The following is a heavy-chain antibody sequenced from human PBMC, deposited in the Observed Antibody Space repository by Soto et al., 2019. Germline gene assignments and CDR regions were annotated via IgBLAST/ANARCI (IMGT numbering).Heavy chain of an antibody. D-gene: IGHD2-8*01. CDR2: ILSDYNT. CDR1: GFTFRDYT. CDR3: ARRVNGYFDY. V-gene: IGHV3-23*03. Sequence: EVQLLEYGGGLVQPGGSLTLSCAASGFTFRDYTMSWVRQAPGKVLECISVILSDYNTYYVDSVRGRFTISRDTSKNTLYLEMNSLRAEDTAVYDCARRVNGYFDYWGQGALVTVSS. J-gene: IGHJ4*02.